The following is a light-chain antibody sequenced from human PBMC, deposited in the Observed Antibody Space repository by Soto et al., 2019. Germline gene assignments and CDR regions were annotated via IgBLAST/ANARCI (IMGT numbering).Light chain of an antibody. Sequence: DIQLAESPSFLSASVGYRVTITCRASQGLSSYLAWYQQKPGKAPNLLIYAVFTLQSGVPSRFSGSGSGTEFTLTISSLQPEDFATYYCQQLKSYPITFGQGTRLEIK. CDR1: QGLSSY. CDR2: AVF. V-gene: IGKV1-9*01. J-gene: IGKJ5*01. CDR3: QQLKSYPIT.